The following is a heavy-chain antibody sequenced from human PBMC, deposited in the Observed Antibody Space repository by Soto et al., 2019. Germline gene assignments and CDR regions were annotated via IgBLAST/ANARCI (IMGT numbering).Heavy chain of an antibody. CDR2: ITWNRGSV. Sequence: EVQLVESGGGLVQPGRSLRLSCVASGFSFDDYGLHWVRQTPDKGLEWVSSITWNRGSVFYADSGKGRFTISRDNAKNSLNLQMNGLRVEDTALYYCAKDNCGYDNDAFNFWGQGTMGTVAS. J-gene: IGHJ3*01. CDR3: AKDNCGYDNDAFNF. D-gene: IGHD5-12*01. CDR1: GFSFDDYG. V-gene: IGHV3-9*01.